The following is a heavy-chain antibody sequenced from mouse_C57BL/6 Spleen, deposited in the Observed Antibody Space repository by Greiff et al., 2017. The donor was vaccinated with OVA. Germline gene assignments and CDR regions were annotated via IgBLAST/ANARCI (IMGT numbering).Heavy chain of an antibody. D-gene: IGHD2-4*01. V-gene: IGHV14-3*01. CDR2: IDTANGNT. J-gene: IGHJ4*01. CDR1: GFNIKNTY. CDR3: ARSDYYDYDDYAMDY. Sequence: VQLKESVAELVRPGASVKLSCTASGFNIKNTYMHWVKQRPEQGLEWIGRIDTANGNTKYAPKFQGKATITADTSSNTAYLQLSSLTSEDTAIYYCARSDYYDYDDYAMDYWGQGTSGTVSS.